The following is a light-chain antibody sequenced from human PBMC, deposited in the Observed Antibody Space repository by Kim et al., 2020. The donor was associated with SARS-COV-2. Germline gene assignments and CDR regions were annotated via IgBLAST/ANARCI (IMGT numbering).Light chain of an antibody. V-gene: IGKV3-20*01. CDR2: GAS. J-gene: IGKJ2*01. CDR1: QSVSSTY. Sequence: IVLTQSPGTLSLSPGERATLSCRASQSVSSTYLAWYQQKPGQAPRLLIYGASSRATGIPDRFSGSGSGTDFTLTISRLEPEDFAVYYCQQYGWLSTFGQGTKLEI. CDR3: QQYGWLST.